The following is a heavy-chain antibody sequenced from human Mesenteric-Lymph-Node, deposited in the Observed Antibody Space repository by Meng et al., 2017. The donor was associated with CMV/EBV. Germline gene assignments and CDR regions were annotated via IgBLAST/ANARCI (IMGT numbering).Heavy chain of an antibody. Sequence: ESLKISCTVSGDSVSGGSYYWTWIRQAPGKGLEWIGYIYNSVSTNYNPSLKSRVTISADTSKNQFSLKLTSVTAADTAVYYCARDQPADYWGQGTLVTVSS. CDR3: ARDQPADY. V-gene: IGHV4-61*01. J-gene: IGHJ4*02. CDR2: IYNSVST. CDR1: GDSVSGGSYY.